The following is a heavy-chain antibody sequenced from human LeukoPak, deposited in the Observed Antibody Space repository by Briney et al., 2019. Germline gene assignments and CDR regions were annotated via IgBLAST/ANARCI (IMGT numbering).Heavy chain of an antibody. V-gene: IGHV4-34*01. CDR2: INHSGST. CDR3: ARGVESSSSHYYYGMDV. D-gene: IGHD6-6*01. J-gene: IGHJ6*02. CDR1: GGSFSGYY. Sequence: SETLSLTCAVYGGSFSGYYWSWIRQPPGKGLEWIGEINHSGSTNYNPSLKSRVTISVDTSKNQFSLKLSFVAAADTAVYYCARGVESSSSHYYYGMDVWGQGTTVTVSS.